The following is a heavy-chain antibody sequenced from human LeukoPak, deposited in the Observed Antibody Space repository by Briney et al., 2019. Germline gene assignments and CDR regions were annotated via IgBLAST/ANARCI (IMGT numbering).Heavy chain of an antibody. V-gene: IGHV4-39*01. CDR2: IYYSGST. D-gene: IGHD1-1*01. J-gene: IGHJ4*02. CDR1: GGSISSSSYY. CDR3: ASLRFYYNWNDIDY. Sequence: PSETLSLTCTVSGGSISSSSYYWGWIRQPPGKGLEWIGSIYYSGSTYYNPFLKSRVTISVDTSKNQFSLKLSSVTAADTAVYYCASLRFYYNWNDIDYWGQGTLVTVSS.